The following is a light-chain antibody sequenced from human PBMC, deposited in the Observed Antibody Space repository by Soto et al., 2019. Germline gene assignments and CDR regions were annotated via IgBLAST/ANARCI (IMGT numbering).Light chain of an antibody. V-gene: IGLV2-8*01. CDR3: SSYADSNSYV. J-gene: IGLJ1*01. Sequence: QSALTQPPSASGSPGQSVTISCTGTSSDVGGYNYVYWYQQHPGKAPKLMIYEVTKRPSGVPDRFSGSKSGNTASLTVSGLQAEDEADYYCSSYADSNSYVFGTVTKVTVL. CDR2: EVT. CDR1: SSDVGGYNY.